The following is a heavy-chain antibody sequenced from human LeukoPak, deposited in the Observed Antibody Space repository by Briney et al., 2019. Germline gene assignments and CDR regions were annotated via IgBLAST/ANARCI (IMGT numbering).Heavy chain of an antibody. CDR2: INQDGTEK. CDR3: ARGPLIAAAGTW. J-gene: IGHJ4*02. D-gene: IGHD6-13*01. CDR1: GFTFGNYA. V-gene: IGHV3-7*03. Sequence: PGGSLRLSCEASGFTFGNYAMNWVRQAPGEGLEWVAKINQDGTEKAYVDSVRGRFTISRDNAKNSLFLQMNSLRAEDTAVYYCARGPLIAAAGTWWGQGTLVTVSS.